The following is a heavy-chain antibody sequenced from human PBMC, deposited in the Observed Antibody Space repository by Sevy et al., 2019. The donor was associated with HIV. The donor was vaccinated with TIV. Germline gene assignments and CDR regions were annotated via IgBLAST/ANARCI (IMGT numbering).Heavy chain of an antibody. V-gene: IGHV3-23*01. CDR3: AKSARYCSSTSCYSSAGGYYYYGMDV. J-gene: IGHJ6*02. D-gene: IGHD2-2*02. CDR1: RFTFSSYA. Sequence: GGSLRLSCAASRFTFSSYAMSWVRQAPGKGLEWVSAITGSGGSTYYSDSVKGRFTISRDNSKNTLYLQMNSLRAEDTSVYYCAKSARYCSSTSCYSSAGGYYYYGMDVWGQGTTVTVSS. CDR2: ITGSGGST.